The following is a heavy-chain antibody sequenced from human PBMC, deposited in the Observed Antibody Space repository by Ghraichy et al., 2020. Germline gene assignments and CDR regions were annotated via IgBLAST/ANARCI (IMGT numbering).Heavy chain of an antibody. CDR2: ILSSSTYT. V-gene: IGHV3-21*01. CDR1: GFTFRNYG. J-gene: IGHJ4*02. Sequence: GGSLRLSCAASGFTFRNYGMIWVRQAPGKGLEWVSSILSSSTYTYYADSEKGRFTISRDNTKNSVYLQMNSLRAEDTAVYYCATYIQRAPQDDWGQGTLVSVSS. D-gene: IGHD5-18*01. CDR3: ATYIQRAPQDD.